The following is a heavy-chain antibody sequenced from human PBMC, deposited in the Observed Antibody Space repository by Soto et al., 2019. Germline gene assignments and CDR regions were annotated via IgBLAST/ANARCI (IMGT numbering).Heavy chain of an antibody. V-gene: IGHV4-61*01. CDR1: GVSVSSGSYY. CDR2: IFYSGSA. J-gene: IGHJ4*02. CDR3: ARAGFIVGAIL. Sequence: PSETLSLTCTVSGVSVSSGSYYWSWIRQPPGKGLEWIGYIFYSGSANYNPSLKSRVTLSVDTSKNQFSLKLSSVTAADTAVYYCARAGFIVGAILWGQGLPVTVSS. D-gene: IGHD1-26*01.